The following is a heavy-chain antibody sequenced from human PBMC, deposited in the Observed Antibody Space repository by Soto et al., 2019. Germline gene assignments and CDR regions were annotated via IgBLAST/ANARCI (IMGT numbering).Heavy chain of an antibody. CDR2: IYPGDSET. CDR1: GYSFTTYW. CDR3: ARHGPLVYDFWSGPDY. V-gene: IGHV5-51*01. J-gene: IGHJ4*02. Sequence: LGESLKISCKGSGYSFTTYWIGWVRQMPGKGLEWMGIIYPGDSETRYSPSFQGQVTISADKSISTAYLQWSSLKASDTAMYYCARHGPLVYDFWSGPDYWGQGTLVTVSS. D-gene: IGHD3-3*01.